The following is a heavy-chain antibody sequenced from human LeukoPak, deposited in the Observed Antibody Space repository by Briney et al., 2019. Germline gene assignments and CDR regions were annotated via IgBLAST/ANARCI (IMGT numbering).Heavy chain of an antibody. CDR2: ISAYNGNT. J-gene: IGHJ4*02. D-gene: IGHD3-9*01. V-gene: IGHV1-18*01. CDR3: AREGLYYDILTGYYEDY. CDR1: GYTFTSYG. Sequence: ASVKVSCKASGYTFTSYGISWVRQAPGQGLEWMGWISAYNGNTNYAQKLQGRVTMTTDTSTSTAYMELRSLRSDDTAVYYCAREGLYYDILTGYYEDYRGQGTLVTVSS.